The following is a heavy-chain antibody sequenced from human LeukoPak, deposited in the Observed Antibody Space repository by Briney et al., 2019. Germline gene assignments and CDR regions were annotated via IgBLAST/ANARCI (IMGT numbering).Heavy chain of an antibody. V-gene: IGHV7-4-1*02. Sequence: ASVTVSCTASGYTFTNYAMNWVRQAPGQGLEWMGWIHPSTGNPTYAQGFTGRVVFSLDTSVSTTYLQISSLKAEDTAAYYCARAYQRLGYLSLPDYWGQGTLVTVSS. CDR3: ARAYQRLGYLSLPDY. D-gene: IGHD3-16*02. CDR1: GYTFTNYA. J-gene: IGHJ4*02. CDR2: IHPSTGNP.